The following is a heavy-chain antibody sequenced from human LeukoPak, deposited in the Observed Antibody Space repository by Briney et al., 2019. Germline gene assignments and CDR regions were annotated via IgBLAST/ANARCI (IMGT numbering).Heavy chain of an antibody. D-gene: IGHD5-24*01. CDR1: GYTFTNYG. Sequence: ASVKVSCKASGYTFTNYGFSWVRQAPGQGLEWMAWISAKNGDTDYAQKFQGRVTITADKSTSTAYMELSSLRSEDTAVYYCARDHLPRDGYNEDYWGQGTLVTVSS. J-gene: IGHJ4*02. CDR3: ARDHLPRDGYNEDY. CDR2: ISAKNGDT. V-gene: IGHV1-18*01.